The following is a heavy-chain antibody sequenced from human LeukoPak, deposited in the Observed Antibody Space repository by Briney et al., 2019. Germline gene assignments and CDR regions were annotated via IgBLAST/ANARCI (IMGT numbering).Heavy chain of an antibody. CDR3: ARFPRIAAAYYFDY. CDR2: IKQDGSEK. V-gene: IGHV3-7*01. J-gene: IGHJ4*02. Sequence: PGGSLRLSCAASGFTFSSYWMSWVRQAPGKGLEWVANIKQDGSEKYYVDSVKGRFTISRDNAKNSLYLQVNSLRAEDTAVYYCARFPRIAAAYYFDYWGQGTLVTVSS. D-gene: IGHD6-13*01. CDR1: GFTFSSYW.